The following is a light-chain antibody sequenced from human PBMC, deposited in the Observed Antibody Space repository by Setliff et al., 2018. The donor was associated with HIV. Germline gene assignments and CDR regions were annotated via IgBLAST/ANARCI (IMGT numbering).Light chain of an antibody. V-gene: IGLV2-23*02. CDR3: CSYSRGSTFVV. J-gene: IGLJ2*01. CDR2: EVN. CDR1: SSDVGSYNL. Sequence: QSVLTQPASVSGSPGQSITISCTGTSSDVGSYNLVSWYQQHPGKVPKFMIYEVNKRPSGVSNRFSGSKSGNTASLTISGLQAEDEADYYCCSYSRGSTFVVFGGGTKVTVL.